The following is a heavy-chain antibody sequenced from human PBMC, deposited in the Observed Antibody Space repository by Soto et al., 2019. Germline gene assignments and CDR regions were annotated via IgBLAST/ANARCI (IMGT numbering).Heavy chain of an antibody. J-gene: IGHJ6*03. CDR3: ARAEIFEGYYYMDV. V-gene: IGHV3-74*01. CDR2: INSDGSTT. D-gene: IGHD3-3*01. CDR1: GFTFSSYW. Sequence: EVQLMESGGGLVQPGGSLRLSCAASGFTFSSYWMHWVRQAPGKGLVWVSRINSDGSTTAYADSVKGRLTTSRDNAKNTLYLQMSSLRAEDTAVYYCARAEIFEGYYYMDVWGKGTTVTVSS.